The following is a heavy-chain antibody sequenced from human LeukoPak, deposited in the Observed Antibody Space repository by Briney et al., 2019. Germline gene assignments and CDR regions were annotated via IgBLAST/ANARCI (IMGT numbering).Heavy chain of an antibody. CDR2: IYYRGST. CDR3: AREDRGYYGSGNSYLSW. CDR1: GVSISSSNYY. V-gene: IGHV4-39*07. J-gene: IGHJ4*02. D-gene: IGHD3-10*01. Sequence: PSETLSLTCTVSGVSISSSNYYWGWIRQPPGKGLEWIGSIYYRGSTYYNPSLKSRVTISVDTSKNQFSLKLSSVTAADTAVYYCAREDRGYYGSGNSYLSWWGQGTLVTVSS.